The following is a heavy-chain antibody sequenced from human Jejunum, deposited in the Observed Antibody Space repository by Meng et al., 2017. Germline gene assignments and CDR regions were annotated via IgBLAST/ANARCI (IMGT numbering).Heavy chain of an antibody. Sequence: GESLKISCKGSGDRFTTYWIGWARQMPGRGLEWMGIICPDDSDTQYSQTFQGQVTISADKSTNTAYLQWSSLKDSDTAMYFCGGRARDTRYYGDFDWGQGTRVTVSS. CDR3: GGRARDTRYYGDFD. CDR1: GDRFTTYW. J-gene: IGHJ4*02. CDR2: ICPDDSDT. V-gene: IGHV5-51*01. D-gene: IGHD2-21*01.